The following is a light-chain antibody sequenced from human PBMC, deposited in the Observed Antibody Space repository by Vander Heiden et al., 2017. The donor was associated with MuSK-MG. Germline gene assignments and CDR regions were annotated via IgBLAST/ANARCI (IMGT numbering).Light chain of an antibody. Sequence: NQMTQSAASLSASVGDRVSITCRASQSIGTYLNCHQQKLWKAPKLLMYAVSSLLSGVPSRFSGCGSRTDFTLSIMSLQPEDLATYYSQQRDTTPVTFGQATQLHIK. CDR1: QSIGTY. V-gene: IGKV1-39*01. CDR2: AVS. J-gene: IGKJ5*01. CDR3: QQRDTTPVT.